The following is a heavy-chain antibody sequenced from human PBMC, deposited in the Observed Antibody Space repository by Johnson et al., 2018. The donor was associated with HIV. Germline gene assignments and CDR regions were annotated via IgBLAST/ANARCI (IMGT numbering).Heavy chain of an antibody. CDR1: GFTFNPYG. D-gene: IGHD3-10*01. CDR2: ISYDGSNE. CDR3: ARTRHYYEAFDI. Sequence: QVQLVESGGGVVQPGRSLRLSCAASGFTFNPYGIHWVRRAPGKGLEWVALISYDGSNEYYAESVKGRFTISRDNSKNTLYLQMNSLRVEDTAVYYCARTRHYYEAFDIWGQGTMVTVSS. V-gene: IGHV3-30*19. J-gene: IGHJ3*02.